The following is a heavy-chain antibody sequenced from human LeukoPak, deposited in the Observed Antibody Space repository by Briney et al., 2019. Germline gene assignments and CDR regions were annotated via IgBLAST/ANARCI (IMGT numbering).Heavy chain of an antibody. CDR1: GDPISRYY. Sequence: PSETLSLTCTVSGDPISRYYWSWIRQPAGKGLEWIGRLYTSGSTNYNPSLKSRVTMSVDTSKNQFSLKLSSVTAADTAVYYCARERMSGYYGYYYYYNMDVWGKGTTVTVSS. J-gene: IGHJ6*03. CDR3: ARERMSGYYGYYYYYNMDV. V-gene: IGHV4-4*07. D-gene: IGHD3-3*01. CDR2: LYTSGST.